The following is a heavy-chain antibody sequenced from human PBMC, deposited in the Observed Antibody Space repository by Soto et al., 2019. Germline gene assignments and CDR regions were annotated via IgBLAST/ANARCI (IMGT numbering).Heavy chain of an antibody. J-gene: IGHJ3*02. CDR1: GYTFTSYA. Sequence: ASVKVSCKASGYTFTSYAMHWVRQAPGQRLEWMGWINAGNGNTKYSQKFQGRVTITRDTSASTAYMELSSLRSEDTAVYYCARGLRITIFGVVTTDAFEIWGQGTMVTVSS. V-gene: IGHV1-3*01. D-gene: IGHD3-3*01. CDR3: ARGLRITIFGVVTTDAFEI. CDR2: INAGNGNT.